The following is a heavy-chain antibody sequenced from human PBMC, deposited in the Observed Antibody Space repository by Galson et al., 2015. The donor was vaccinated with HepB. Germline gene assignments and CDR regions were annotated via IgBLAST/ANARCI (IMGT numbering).Heavy chain of an antibody. CDR2: ISGSGGST. V-gene: IGHV3-23*01. CDR3: VLSKYCTNGVCYSFDY. J-gene: IGHJ4*02. D-gene: IGHD2-8*01. CDR1: GFTFSSYA. Sequence: SLRLSCAASGFTFSSYAMSWVRQAPGKGLEWVSAISGSGGSTYYADSVKGRFTISRDNSKNTLYLQMNSLRAEDTAVYYCVLSKYCTNGVCYSFDYWGQGTLVTVSS.